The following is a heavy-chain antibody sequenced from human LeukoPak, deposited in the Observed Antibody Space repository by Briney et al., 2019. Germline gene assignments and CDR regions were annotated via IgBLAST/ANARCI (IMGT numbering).Heavy chain of an antibody. V-gene: IGHV1-2*02. J-gene: IGHJ3*02. CDR3: ASQSRIITIFGVVMTAHAFDI. D-gene: IGHD3-3*01. Sequence: ASVTVSCTASGYTFTVYYMHWVRQAPGQGLEWMGWINPNSGGTNYAQNFQGRVTMTRDTSISTAYMELSRLRSDEPAVYSCASQSRIITIFGVVMTAHAFDIWGQGTMVTVSS. CDR1: GYTFTVYY. CDR2: INPNSGGT.